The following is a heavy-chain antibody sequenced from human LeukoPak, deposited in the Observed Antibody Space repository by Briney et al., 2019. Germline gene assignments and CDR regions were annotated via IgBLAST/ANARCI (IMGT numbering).Heavy chain of an antibody. V-gene: IGHV4-59*01. Sequence: SETLSLTCTVSGGSISSYYWSWIRQPPGGGLEWIGYISYSGRTNYNPSLKSRVTIPVDTSKNQFSLKLSSVTAADTAEYYCAREPYASGTFDYWGQGTLVTVSA. J-gene: IGHJ4*02. CDR1: GGSISSYY. D-gene: IGHD3-10*01. CDR3: AREPYASGTFDY. CDR2: ISYSGRT.